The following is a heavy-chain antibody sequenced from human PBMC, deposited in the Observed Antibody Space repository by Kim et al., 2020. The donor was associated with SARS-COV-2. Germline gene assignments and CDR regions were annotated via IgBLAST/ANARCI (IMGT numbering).Heavy chain of an antibody. J-gene: IGHJ5*02. CDR3: ARDSGVPAAFP. Sequence: DYHPTLQRRVTISVDTSKNQFSLKLSAVTAADTAVYYCARDSGVPAAFPWGHGTLVTVSS. V-gene: IGHV4-39*07. D-gene: IGHD2-2*01.